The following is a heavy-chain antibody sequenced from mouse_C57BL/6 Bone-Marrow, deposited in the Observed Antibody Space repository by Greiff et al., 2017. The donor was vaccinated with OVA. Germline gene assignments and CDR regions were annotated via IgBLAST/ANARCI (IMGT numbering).Heavy chain of an antibody. V-gene: IGHV5-4*01. CDR3: ARVPPAGTYFDY. J-gene: IGHJ2*01. D-gene: IGHD4-1*01. CDR1: GFTFSSYA. CDR2: ISDGGSYT. Sequence: EVQGVESGGGLVKPGGSLKLSCAASGFTFSSYAMSWVRQTPEKRLEWVATISDGGSYTYYPDNVKGRFTISRDNAKNNLYLQMSHLKSEDTAMYYCARVPPAGTYFDYWGQGTTLTVSS.